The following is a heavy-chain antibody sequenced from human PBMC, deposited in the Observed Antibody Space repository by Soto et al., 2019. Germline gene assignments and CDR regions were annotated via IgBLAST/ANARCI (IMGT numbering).Heavy chain of an antibody. CDR1: GGFVSSGSYY. CDR3: ARVERGTATTVVDAFDI. CDR2: MSHSGGT. J-gene: IGHJ3*02. V-gene: IGHV4-34*01. Sequence: QVQLQQWGAGLLKPSETLSLTCAVYGGFVSSGSYYWSWIRQPPGKGLEWIGEMSHSGGTHFNPSLMSRVTISVATSKNQFSLKMSSVTAAATALYYCARVERGTATTVVDAFDIWGPGTMVTVSS. D-gene: IGHD1-1*01.